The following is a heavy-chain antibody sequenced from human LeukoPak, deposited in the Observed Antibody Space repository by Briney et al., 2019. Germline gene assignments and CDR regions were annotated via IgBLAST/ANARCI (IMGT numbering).Heavy chain of an antibody. J-gene: IGHJ6*03. CDR2: IFTGDSDT. Sequence: GESLNISCKGCVYRFNSYWIGWVRQMPGKGLEWMGIIFTGDSDTRYSPSSQGQANISAYKSITTAYLQWSSLKASDTAIYYCARHFHHYYMDVWGQGTTVTVSS. CDR1: VYRFNSYW. V-gene: IGHV5-51*01. CDR3: ARHFHHYYMDV.